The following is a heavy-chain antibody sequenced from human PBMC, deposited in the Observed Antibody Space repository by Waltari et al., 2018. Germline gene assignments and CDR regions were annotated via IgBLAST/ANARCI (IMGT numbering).Heavy chain of an antibody. CDR2: MYGGDAT. V-gene: IGHV3-66*01. CDR3: VRCRGGNYYYTMDV. D-gene: IGHD2-15*01. CDR1: GFSVSSNY. Sequence: EVQLVESGGGLVQPGGSLRLSCAVSGFSVSSNYMSWVRQAPGKGLEWVSIMYGGDATDYADSVKGRFTVSRDNSKNTLYLQVNSLRVEDTGVYYCVRCRGGNYYYTMDVWGQGTTVTVSS. J-gene: IGHJ6*02.